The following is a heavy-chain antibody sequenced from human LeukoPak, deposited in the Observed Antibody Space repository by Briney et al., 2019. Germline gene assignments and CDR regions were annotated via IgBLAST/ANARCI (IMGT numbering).Heavy chain of an antibody. CDR1: GFTFSSYG. J-gene: IGHJ4*02. CDR2: ISYDGSNK. Sequence: PGRSLRLPCAASGFTFSSYGMHWVRQAPGKGLEWVALISYDGSNKYYADSVKGRFTISRDNSKNTLYLQMNSLRAEDTAVYYCAKDYCSSTSCKTIDYWGQGTLVTVSS. CDR3: AKDYCSSTSCKTIDY. V-gene: IGHV3-30*18. D-gene: IGHD2-2*01.